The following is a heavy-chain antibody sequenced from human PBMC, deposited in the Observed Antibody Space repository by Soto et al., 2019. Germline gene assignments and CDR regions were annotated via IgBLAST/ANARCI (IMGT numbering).Heavy chain of an antibody. CDR1: GGSISSGGYY. Sequence: SETLSLTCTVSGGSISSGGYYWSWIRQHPGKGLEWIGYIYYSGSTYYNPSLKSRVTISVDTSKNQFSLKLSSVAAADTAVYYCALRLGDPGRLYFDYWGQGTLVTVSS. D-gene: IGHD3-16*01. CDR2: IYYSGST. J-gene: IGHJ4*02. CDR3: ALRLGDPGRLYFDY. V-gene: IGHV4-31*03.